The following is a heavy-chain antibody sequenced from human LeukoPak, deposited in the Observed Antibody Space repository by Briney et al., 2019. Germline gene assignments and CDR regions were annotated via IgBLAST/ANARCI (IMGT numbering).Heavy chain of an antibody. CDR3: ARGFGGDP. J-gene: IGHJ5*02. CDR2: INPNSGGT. Sequence: ASVKVSCKASGYTFTAYYLHWVRQAPGQGLEWMGWINPNSGGTSYAQKFQGRVSMTRDTSISTVYMELSSLGSDDTAVYYCARGFGGDPWGQGTLVTVSS. V-gene: IGHV1-2*02. D-gene: IGHD4-23*01. CDR1: GYTFTAYY.